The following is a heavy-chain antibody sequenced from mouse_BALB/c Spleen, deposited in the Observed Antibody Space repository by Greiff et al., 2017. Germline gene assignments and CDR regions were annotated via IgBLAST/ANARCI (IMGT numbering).Heavy chain of an antibody. J-gene: IGHJ3*01. CDR3: ARYDYDAWFAY. V-gene: IGHV5-6-3*01. CDR1: GFTFSSYG. D-gene: IGHD2-4*01. Sequence: EVKVVESGGGLVQPGGSLKLSCAASGFTFSSYGMSWVRQTPDKRLELVATINSNGGSTYYPDSVKGRFTISRDNAKNTLYLQMSSLKSEDTAMYYCARYDYDAWFAYWGQGTLVTVSA. CDR2: INSNGGST.